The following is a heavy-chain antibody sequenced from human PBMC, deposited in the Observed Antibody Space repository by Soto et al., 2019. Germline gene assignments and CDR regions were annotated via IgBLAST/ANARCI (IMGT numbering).Heavy chain of an antibody. CDR2: LSFDGSNK. Sequence: QVQLVESGGGVVQPGRSLRLSCAASGFTFSNYDMHWVRQAPGEGLEWVAVLSFDGSNKNYADSVKGRFTISRDNSKNPLFQQMNRLKTEDTACYFCAEDFYSVGVPAAARPHYFDFWGPGTLVTVSS. CDR1: GFTFSNYD. CDR3: AEDFYSVGVPAAARPHYFDF. D-gene: IGHD2-2*01. V-gene: IGHV3-30*18. J-gene: IGHJ4*02.